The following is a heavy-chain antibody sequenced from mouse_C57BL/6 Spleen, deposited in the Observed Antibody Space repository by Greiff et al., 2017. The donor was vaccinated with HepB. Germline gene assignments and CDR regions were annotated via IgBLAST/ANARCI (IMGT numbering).Heavy chain of an antibody. V-gene: IGHV6-3*01. Sequence: EVQGVESGGGLVQPGGSMKLSCVASGFTFSNYWMNWVRQSPEKGLEWVAQIRLKSDNYATHYAESVKGRFTISRDDSKSSVYLQMNNLRAEDTGIYYCTEAYDYEGYFDVWGTGTTVTVSS. CDR2: IRLKSDNYAT. J-gene: IGHJ1*03. CDR3: TEAYDYEGYFDV. D-gene: IGHD2-4*01. CDR1: GFTFSNYW.